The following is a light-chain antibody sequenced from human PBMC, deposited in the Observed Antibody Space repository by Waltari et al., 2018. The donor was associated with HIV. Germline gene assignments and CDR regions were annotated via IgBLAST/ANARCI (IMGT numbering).Light chain of an antibody. V-gene: IGKV3-11*01. CDR1: QSVSSY. CDR3: QQRSNWPPL. Sequence: DIVLTQSPATLSLSPGGRATLSCRASQSVSSYLAWYQQKTGQAPRLRIYDASNRATGIPARFSGSGSGTDFTLTSSSLEPEDFAVYDCQQRSNWPPLFGGGTKVEIK. J-gene: IGKJ4*02. CDR2: DAS.